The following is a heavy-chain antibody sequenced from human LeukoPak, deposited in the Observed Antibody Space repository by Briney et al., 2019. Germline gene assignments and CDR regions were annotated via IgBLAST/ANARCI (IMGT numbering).Heavy chain of an antibody. CDR3: AKPYGDYFFDY. CDR1: GFTFSSYA. J-gene: IGHJ4*02. CDR2: ISGST. Sequence: GGSLRLSCAASGFTFSSYAMSWVRQAPGKGLEWVSTISGSTCYADSVKGRFTISRDNSNNTLYLQMNSLRADDTAVYYCAKPYGDYFFDYWGQGTLVTVSS. V-gene: IGHV3-23*01. D-gene: IGHD4-17*01.